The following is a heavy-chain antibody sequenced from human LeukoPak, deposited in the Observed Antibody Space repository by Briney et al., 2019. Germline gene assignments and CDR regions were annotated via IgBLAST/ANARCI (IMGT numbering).Heavy chain of an antibody. CDR1: GFTFSSYA. D-gene: IGHD3-22*01. Sequence: GGSLRLSCAASGFTFSSYAMSWVRQAPGKGLEWVSSISSSSSYIYYADSVKGRFTISRDNAKNSLYLQMNSLRAEDTAVYYGARRESGLGGYFGYWGQGTLVTVSS. CDR2: ISSSSSYI. CDR3: ARRESGLGGYFGY. J-gene: IGHJ4*02. V-gene: IGHV3-21*01.